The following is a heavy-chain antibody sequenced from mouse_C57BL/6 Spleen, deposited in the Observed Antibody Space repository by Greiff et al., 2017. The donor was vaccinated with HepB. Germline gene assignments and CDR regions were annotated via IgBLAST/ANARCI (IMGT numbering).Heavy chain of an antibody. CDR1: GYSITSGYY. J-gene: IGHJ2*01. Sequence: ESGPGLVKPSQSLSLTCSFTGYSITSGYYWNWIRQFPGNKLEWMGYISYDGSNNYNPSLKNRITITRDTSKNQFFLKLNSVTTEDTATYYCARATTVAFDYWGQGTTLTVSS. CDR2: ISYDGSN. D-gene: IGHD1-1*01. CDR3: ARATTVAFDY. V-gene: IGHV3-6*01.